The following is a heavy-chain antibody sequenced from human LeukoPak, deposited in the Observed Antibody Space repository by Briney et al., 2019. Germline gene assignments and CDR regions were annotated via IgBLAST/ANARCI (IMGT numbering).Heavy chain of an antibody. D-gene: IGHD5-24*01. CDR3: ARSGRDGYNWGAFDI. J-gene: IGHJ3*02. CDR1: GGSISSGSYY. V-gene: IGHV4-61*02. CDR2: IYTSGST. Sequence: SETLSLTCTVSGGSISSGSYYWSWIRQPAGKGLEWIGRIYTSGSTNYNPSLKSRVTISVDTSKNQFSLKLSSVTAADTAVYYCARSGRDGYNWGAFDIWGQGTMVTVSS.